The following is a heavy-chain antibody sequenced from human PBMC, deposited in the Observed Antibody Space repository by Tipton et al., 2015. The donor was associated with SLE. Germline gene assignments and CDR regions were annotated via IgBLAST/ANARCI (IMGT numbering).Heavy chain of an antibody. Sequence: TLSLTCSVSGGSISGTNYYWDWIRQPPGKGPEWIGRITNNGNTYYIPSLQSRVTMSVDTSKNHFSLMVTSVTAADTAVYYCAKRDDNWYFDSWGQGTLVTVSS. J-gene: IGHJ4*02. CDR1: GGSISGTNYY. D-gene: IGHD1-20*01. V-gene: IGHV4-39*02. CDR3: AKRDDNWYFDS. CDR2: ITNNGNT.